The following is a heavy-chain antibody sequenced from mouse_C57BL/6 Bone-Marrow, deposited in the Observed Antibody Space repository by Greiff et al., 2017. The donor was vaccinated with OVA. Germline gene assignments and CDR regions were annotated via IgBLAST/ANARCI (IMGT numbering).Heavy chain of an antibody. CDR1: GYSFTDYN. V-gene: IGHV1-39*01. J-gene: IGHJ1*03. CDR3: AFYKGGSYRYFDV. Sequence: VQLQQSGPELVKPGASVKISCKASGYSFTDYNMNWVQQSNGKSLEWIGVINPNYGTTSYNQKFKGKTTFTVDQSSSTAYMQLNSLTSEDSAVYYCAFYKGGSYRYFDVWGTGTTVTVSS. D-gene: IGHD1-1*02. CDR2: INPNYGTT.